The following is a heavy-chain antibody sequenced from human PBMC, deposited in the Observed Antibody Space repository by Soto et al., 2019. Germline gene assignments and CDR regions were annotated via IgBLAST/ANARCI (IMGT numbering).Heavy chain of an antibody. CDR2: IIPIFGTA. Sequence: ASVKVSCKASGGTFSSYAISWVRQAPGQGLEWMGGIIPIFGTANYAQKFQGRVTITADESTSTAYMELSSLRSEDTAVYYCATHWGATYFDYWGQGTLVTVSS. CDR1: GGTFSSYA. CDR3: ATHWGATYFDY. D-gene: IGHD1-26*01. J-gene: IGHJ4*02. V-gene: IGHV1-69*13.